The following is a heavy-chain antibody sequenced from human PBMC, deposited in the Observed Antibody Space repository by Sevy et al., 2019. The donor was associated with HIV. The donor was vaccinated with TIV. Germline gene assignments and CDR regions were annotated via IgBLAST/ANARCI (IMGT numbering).Heavy chain of an antibody. Sequence: ASVKVSCKASGGTFSNYAISWVRQAPGQGLEWMGRIIPMLDISNYAQRFQGRVTITADKSTSTTYMEVSSLKSEDTAVYYCARDGAPTYNHDYYYYNMDVWGRGTTVTVSS. J-gene: IGHJ6*02. V-gene: IGHV1-69*04. CDR3: ARDGAPTYNHDYYYYNMDV. CDR2: IIPMLDIS. D-gene: IGHD1-1*01. CDR1: GGTFSNYA.